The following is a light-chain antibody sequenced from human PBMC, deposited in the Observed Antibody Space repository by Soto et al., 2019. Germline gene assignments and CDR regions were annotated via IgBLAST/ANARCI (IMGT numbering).Light chain of an antibody. CDR2: EVV. Sequence: QSALTQHPSASGSPGESLIISCTGTKNDIGVYDFVSWYQHHPGKAPRLIIYEVVQRPSGVPDRFSGSKSGNTASLTVSGLQAADEADYFCRSYAGSNTYVFGSGTKVTVL. V-gene: IGLV2-8*01. CDR1: KNDIGVYDF. J-gene: IGLJ1*01. CDR3: RSYAGSNTYV.